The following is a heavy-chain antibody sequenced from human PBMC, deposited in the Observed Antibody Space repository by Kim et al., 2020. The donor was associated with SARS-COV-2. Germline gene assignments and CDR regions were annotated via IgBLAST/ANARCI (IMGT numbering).Heavy chain of an antibody. Sequence: SVKVSCKASGGTFSSYAISWVRQAPGQGLEWMGGNITIFGTANYAQKFQGRVTINADKSTSTAYMELSSLRSEDTAVYYCAREPDDYGGNVNFDYWSQGTLITVS. CDR3: AREPDDYGGNVNFDY. D-gene: IGHD4-17*01. J-gene: IGHJ4*02. CDR2: NITIFGTA. CDR1: GGTFSSYA. V-gene: IGHV1-69*06.